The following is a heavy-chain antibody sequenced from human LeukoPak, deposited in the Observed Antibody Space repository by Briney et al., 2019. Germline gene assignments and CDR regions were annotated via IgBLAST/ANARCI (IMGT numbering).Heavy chain of an antibody. J-gene: IGHJ5*02. V-gene: IGHV3-9*01. CDR3: ARDLSFGAPYNWFDP. Sequence: GGSLRLSCAASGFTFDDYAMHWVRQAPGKGLEWVSGISWNSGSIGYADSVKGRFTISRDNAKNTLYLQMNNLRAEDTAVYYCARDLSFGAPYNWFDPWGQGTLVTVSS. D-gene: IGHD3-10*01. CDR1: GFTFDDYA. CDR2: ISWNSGSI.